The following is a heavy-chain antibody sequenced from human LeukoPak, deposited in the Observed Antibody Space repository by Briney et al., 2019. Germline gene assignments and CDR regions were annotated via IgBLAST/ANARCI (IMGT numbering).Heavy chain of an antibody. CDR1: GYTFTSYG. J-gene: IGHJ6*03. V-gene: IGHV1-18*03. CDR2: ISAYNGNT. CDR3: ARQGYTYAVYDYHYYLDI. D-gene: IGHD5-18*01. Sequence: GASVKVSCKASGYTFTSYGISWVRQAPGQGLEWMGWISAYNGNTNYAQKLQGRVSMTTDTSTSTAYMDLRSLRSDDMAVYYCARQGYTYAVYDYHYYLDIWGKGTTVTVSS.